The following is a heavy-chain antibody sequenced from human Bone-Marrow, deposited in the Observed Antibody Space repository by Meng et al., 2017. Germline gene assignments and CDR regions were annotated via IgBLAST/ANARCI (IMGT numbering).Heavy chain of an antibody. CDR1: GYTFTSYY. J-gene: IGHJ4*02. Sequence: ASVKVSCKASGYTFTSYYMHWVRQAPGQGLEWMGIINPSGGSTSYAQKFQGRVTMTRDTSTSTVYMELSSLRSKDTAVYYCAREFTMVRGVIRDWGQGTLVTVSS. CDR3: AREFTMVRGVIRD. V-gene: IGHV1-46*01. D-gene: IGHD3-10*01. CDR2: INPSGGST.